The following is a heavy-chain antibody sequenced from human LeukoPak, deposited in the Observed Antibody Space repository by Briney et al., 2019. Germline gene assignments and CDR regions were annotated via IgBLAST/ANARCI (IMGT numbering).Heavy chain of an antibody. D-gene: IGHD2-8*02. CDR2: IYYSGST. J-gene: IGHJ4*02. Sequence: SETLSLTCTVSGGSISSYYWSWIRQPPGKGLEWIGYIYYSGSTNYNPSLKSRVTISVDTSKNQFSLKLSSVTAADTAVYYCARWGDFRISCTGFDYWGQGTLVTVSS. V-gene: IGHV4-59*01. CDR1: GGSISSYY. CDR3: ARWGDFRISCTGFDY.